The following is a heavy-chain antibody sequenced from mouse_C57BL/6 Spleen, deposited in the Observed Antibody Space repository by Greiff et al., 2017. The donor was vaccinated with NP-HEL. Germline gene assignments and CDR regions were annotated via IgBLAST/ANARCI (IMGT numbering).Heavy chain of an antibody. CDR2: IYPGSGST. J-gene: IGHJ2*01. V-gene: IGHV1-55*01. D-gene: IGHD1-1*01. Sequence: VQGVESGAELVKPGASVKMSCKASGYTFTSYWITWVKQRPGQGLEWIGDIYPGSGSTNYNEKFKSKATLTVDTSSSTAYMQLSSLTSEDSAVYYCAREGTTVVPYYFDHWGQGTTLTVSS. CDR1: GYTFTSYW. CDR3: AREGTTVVPYYFDH.